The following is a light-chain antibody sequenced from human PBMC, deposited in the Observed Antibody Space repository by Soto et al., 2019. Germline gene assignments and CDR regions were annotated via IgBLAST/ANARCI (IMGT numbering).Light chain of an antibody. Sequence: QSPSTLSASVGDRVTITCRASQSISSWLAWYQQKPGKAPKLLIYDASSLESGVPSRFSGSGSGTEFTLTISSLQPDDFATYYCQQYNSYPWTFGQGTKVDIK. CDR3: QQYNSYPWT. V-gene: IGKV1-5*01. CDR1: QSISSW. CDR2: DAS. J-gene: IGKJ1*01.